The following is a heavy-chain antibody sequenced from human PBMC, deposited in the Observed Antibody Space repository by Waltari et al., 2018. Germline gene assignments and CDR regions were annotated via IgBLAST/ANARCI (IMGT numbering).Heavy chain of an antibody. CDR1: GFTFSNAW. CDR3: ITGGYFLDY. CDR2: IKSKVDGGTL. Sequence: EVQLVESGGGLVTPGGSLRLSCAASGFTFSNAWMNWVRQAPGKGLEWLGRIKSKVDGGTLDYAAPAKGRFTISRDDSKNTVYLEMNSLKTEDTAVYYCITGGYFLDYWGQGTLVTVSS. V-gene: IGHV3-15*01. D-gene: IGHD2-15*01. J-gene: IGHJ4*02.